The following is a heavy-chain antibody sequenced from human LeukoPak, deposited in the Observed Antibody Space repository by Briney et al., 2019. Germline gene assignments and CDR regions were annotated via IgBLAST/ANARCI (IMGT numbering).Heavy chain of an antibody. Sequence: SETLSLTCTVSGGSISSYYWTWIRQPPGKGLEWIGYIYYSGSTNYNPSLKSRVTISVDTSKNQFSLKLSSVTAADTAVYYCARAPYSSGWLPSWYFDLWGRGTLVTVSS. V-gene: IGHV4-59*01. CDR2: IYYSGST. CDR3: ARAPYSSGWLPSWYFDL. D-gene: IGHD6-19*01. J-gene: IGHJ2*01. CDR1: GGSISSYY.